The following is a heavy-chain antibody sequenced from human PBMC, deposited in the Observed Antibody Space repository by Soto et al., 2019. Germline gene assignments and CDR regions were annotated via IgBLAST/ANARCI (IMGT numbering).Heavy chain of an antibody. CDR3: ARDLGYYASDGYFDY. J-gene: IGHJ4*02. Sequence: PGGSLRLSCAASGFTFSDYYISWIRQSPGQGPVWVPYISSSGNFIYYAASVKGRFTTSRDNAKNSLYLQMNSLRAEDTAVYYCARDLGYYASDGYFDYWGQGTLVTVSS. CDR1: GFTFSDYY. D-gene: IGHD3-22*01. V-gene: IGHV3-11*01. CDR2: ISSSGNFI.